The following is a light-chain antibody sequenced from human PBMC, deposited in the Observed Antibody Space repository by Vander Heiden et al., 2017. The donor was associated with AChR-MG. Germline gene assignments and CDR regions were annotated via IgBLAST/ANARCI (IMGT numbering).Light chain of an antibody. J-gene: IGLJ1*01. Sequence: QSVLTQPPSASGTPGKRVTISCSGSSSNIGSNTVNWYQQLPGTAPKLLIYNNDQRPSGVPDRFSGSKSGTSASLAISGLQSEDEADYYCAAWDDSLNGYVFGTGTKVTVL. V-gene: IGLV1-44*01. CDR2: NND. CDR3: AAWDDSLNGYV. CDR1: SSNIGSNT.